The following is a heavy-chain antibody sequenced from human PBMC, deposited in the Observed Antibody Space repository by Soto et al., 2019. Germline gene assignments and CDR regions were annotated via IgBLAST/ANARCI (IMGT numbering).Heavy chain of an antibody. J-gene: IGHJ4*02. V-gene: IGHV1-58*01. CDR2: LVVGSGNT. D-gene: IGHD3-3*01. Sequence: SVKVSCKTSGFMFTMSAVQCVVQALLQRREWIGWLVVGSGNTHYAQHFQERVTLTRDMSTGTAYMELSSLRSEDTAVYYCAAVPVLRFLKWLPAYFDYWGQGTLVTVSS. CDR3: AAVPVLRFLKWLPAYFDY. CDR1: GFMFTMSA.